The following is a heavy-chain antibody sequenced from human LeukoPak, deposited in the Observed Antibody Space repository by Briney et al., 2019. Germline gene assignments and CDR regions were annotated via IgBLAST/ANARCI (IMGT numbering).Heavy chain of an antibody. CDR3: ARERIGIAVAGPLAY. J-gene: IGHJ4*02. V-gene: IGHV3-33*01. D-gene: IGHD6-19*01. CDR1: GFTLSSYG. CDR2: IWYDGSNK. Sequence: GGSLRLSCAASGFTLSSYGMHWARQAPGKGLEWVAVIWYDGSNKYYADSVKGRFTISRDNSKNTLYLQMNSLRAEDTAVYYCARERIGIAVAGPLAYWGKGTLVTVSS.